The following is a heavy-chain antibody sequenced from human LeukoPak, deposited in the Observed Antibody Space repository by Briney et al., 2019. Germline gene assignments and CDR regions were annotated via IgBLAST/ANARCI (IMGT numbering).Heavy chain of an antibody. D-gene: IGHD2-2*01. V-gene: IGHV3-23*01. Sequence: GGSLRLSCAASGFTFSTYAMTWVRQAPGKGLEWVSSISANAGTIHHADSVKGRFTISRDNSRNTLFLQMNSLRADDTAVYYCAKDIVVVPAALDAFDIWGQGTMVTVSS. CDR1: GFTFSTYA. CDR2: ISANAGTI. CDR3: AKDIVVVPAALDAFDI. J-gene: IGHJ3*02.